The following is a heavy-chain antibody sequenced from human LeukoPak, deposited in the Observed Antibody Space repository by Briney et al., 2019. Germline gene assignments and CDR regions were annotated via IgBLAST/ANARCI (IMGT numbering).Heavy chain of an antibody. J-gene: IGHJ4*02. CDR1: GYTFSSYG. CDR2: IRSDGNNE. CDR3: AKDLLRGGSGSSFDY. Sequence: PGESLRVSCTASGYTFSSYGMHWVRQAPGKGLEWVAFIRSDGNNENYADSVKGRFTISRDNSKNTLYLQMNSLRAEDTAVYYCAKDLLRGGSGSSFDYWGQGTLVTVSS. D-gene: IGHD3-10*01. V-gene: IGHV3-30*02.